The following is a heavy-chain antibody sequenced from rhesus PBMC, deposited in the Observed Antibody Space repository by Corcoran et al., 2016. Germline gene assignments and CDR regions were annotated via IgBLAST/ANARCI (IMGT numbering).Heavy chain of an antibody. CDR1: GYSISSGYG. CDR2: ISYSGSS. J-gene: IGHJ4*01. CDR3: ARRICTGSGCYVGY. Sequence: QVQLQESGPGLVKPSETLSLTCAVSGYSISSGYGWSWIRQPPGKGLEWIGYISYSGSSYYPPAFKRRVTISMDTSKNQFSLKLSSVTAADTAVYYCARRICTGSGCYVGYWGQGVLVTVSS. V-gene: IGHV4-127*01. D-gene: IGHD2-21*01.